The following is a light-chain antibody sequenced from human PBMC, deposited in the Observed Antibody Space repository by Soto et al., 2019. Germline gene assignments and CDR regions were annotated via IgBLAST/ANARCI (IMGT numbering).Light chain of an antibody. V-gene: IGKV3-20*01. J-gene: IGKJ5*01. CDR2: VAS. Sequence: EIVLTQSPGTLSLSPGERATLSCRASQSVTSSYVAWYQQKPSQAPRLLIYVASSRATGIPARFSGSGSGTDFTLTISRLEPDDFAVYYCQQFSTSPTFGQGTRLEI. CDR1: QSVTSSY. CDR3: QQFSTSPT.